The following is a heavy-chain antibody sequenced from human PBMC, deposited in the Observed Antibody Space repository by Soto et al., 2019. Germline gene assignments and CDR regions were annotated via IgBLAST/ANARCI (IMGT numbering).Heavy chain of an antibody. D-gene: IGHD6-25*01. V-gene: IGHV3-30*18. CDR3: AKDRVEQRLNYGMHV. Sequence: PGGALRLCCAASGFTFSSYGMHWVRQAPGKGLEWVAVISYDGSNKYYADSVKGRFTISRDNSKNTLYLQMNSLRAEDTAVYYCAKDRVEQRLNYGMHVRGQGTTVTGSS. J-gene: IGHJ6*01. CDR1: GFTFSSYG. CDR2: ISYDGSNK.